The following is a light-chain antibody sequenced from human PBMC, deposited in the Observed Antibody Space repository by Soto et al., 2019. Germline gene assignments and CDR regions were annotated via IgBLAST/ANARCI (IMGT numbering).Light chain of an antibody. CDR1: SSDVGAYDY. CDR3: SSYTSSSTRV. V-gene: IGLV2-14*03. CDR2: EVS. J-gene: IGLJ1*01. Sequence: QSVLTQPASLSGFPGQSITISCTRTSSDVGAYDYVSWYQQHPDKAPKLMIYEVSNRPSGVSNRFSGSKSVNTATLTISGLQAEDEADYYCSSYTSSSTRVFGTGTKVT.